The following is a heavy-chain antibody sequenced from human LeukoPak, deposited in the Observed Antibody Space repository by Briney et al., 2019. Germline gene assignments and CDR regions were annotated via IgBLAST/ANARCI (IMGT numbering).Heavy chain of an antibody. J-gene: IGHJ6*03. Sequence: ASVKVSCKASGYTFTGYYMHWERQAPGQGLEWMGWINPNSGGTNYAQKFQGRVTMTRDTSISTAYMELSRLRSDDTAVYYCARGEVYYYYMDVWGKGTTVTVSS. CDR1: GYTFTGYY. CDR3: ARGEVYYYYMDV. V-gene: IGHV1-2*02. CDR2: INPNSGGT.